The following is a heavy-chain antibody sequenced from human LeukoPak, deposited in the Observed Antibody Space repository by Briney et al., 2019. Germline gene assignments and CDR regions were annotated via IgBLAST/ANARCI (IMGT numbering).Heavy chain of an antibody. D-gene: IGHD3-9*01. V-gene: IGHV3-64*01. CDR2: ISSNGGST. Sequence: PGGSLRLSCAASGFTFSSYAMHWVRQAPGKGLEYVSAISSNGGSTYYANSVKGRFTISRDNSKNTPYLQMGSLRAEDMAVYYCAVDILTGYVDYWGQGTLVTVSS. J-gene: IGHJ4*02. CDR3: AVDILTGYVDY. CDR1: GFTFSSYA.